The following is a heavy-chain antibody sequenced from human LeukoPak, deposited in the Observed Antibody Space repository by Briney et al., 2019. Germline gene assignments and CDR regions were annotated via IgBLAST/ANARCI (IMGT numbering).Heavy chain of an antibody. J-gene: IGHJ5*02. CDR2: ISSSSSYI. CDR3: ARDRRYSSGWYDFSNSDWSSTGSTSFDP. CDR1: GFTFSSYS. V-gene: IGHV3-21*01. D-gene: IGHD6-19*01. Sequence: GGSLRLSCAASGFTFSSYSMNWVRQAPGKGLEWVSSISSSSSYIYYADSVKGRFTISRDNAKNSLYLQMNSLRAEDTAVYYCARDRRYSSGWYDFSNSDWSSTGSTSFDPWGQGTLVTVSS.